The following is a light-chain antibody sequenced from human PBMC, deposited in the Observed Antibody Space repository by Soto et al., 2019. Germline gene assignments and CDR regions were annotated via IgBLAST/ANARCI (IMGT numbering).Light chain of an antibody. CDR3: AAWDDGLNGYV. V-gene: IGLV1-40*01. Sequence: QPVLTQPPSVSGAPGQRVTISCTGSSSNIGSDYDVHWYQQLPGTVPKLLIYGNNQRPSGVPDRFSGSKSGTSGSLAISGLLSEYEADYYCAAWDDGLNGYVFGTGTKLTVL. J-gene: IGLJ1*01. CDR2: GNN. CDR1: SSNIGSDYD.